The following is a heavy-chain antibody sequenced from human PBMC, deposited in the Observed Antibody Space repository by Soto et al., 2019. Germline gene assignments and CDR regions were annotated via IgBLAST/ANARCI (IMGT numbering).Heavy chain of an antibody. J-gene: IGHJ4*02. Sequence: QMQLVQSGPEVKKPGTSVKVSCKASTFTFTSSAVQWVRPARGQRLAWIGWIVVGSGNTKYAQNFQARVTITRDMSSGTAYLELSSLRSEDTAVYYCATHREGATYYFDYWGQGTLLTVSS. D-gene: IGHD1-26*01. CDR3: ATHREGATYYFDY. CDR2: IVVGSGNT. V-gene: IGHV1-58*01. CDR1: TFTFTSSA.